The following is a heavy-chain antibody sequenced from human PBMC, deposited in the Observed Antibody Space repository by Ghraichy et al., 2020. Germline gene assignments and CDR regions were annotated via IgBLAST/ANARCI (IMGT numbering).Heavy chain of an antibody. CDR1: GFTFSSYG. CDR2: IRYDGTNE. Sequence: LSLTCAGSGFTFSSYGMHWVRQAPGKGLEWVSFIRYDGTNEKYANSVKGRSTISRDNSKNTLYLEMSSLTAEDTAVYFCAGGSGYTIYFPYWGQGTLVIVSA. CDR3: AGGSGYTIYFPY. D-gene: IGHD5-12*01. J-gene: IGHJ4*02. V-gene: IGHV3-30*02.